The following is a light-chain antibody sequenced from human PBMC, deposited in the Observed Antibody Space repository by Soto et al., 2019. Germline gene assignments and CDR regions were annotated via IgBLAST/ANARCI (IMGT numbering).Light chain of an antibody. J-gene: IGKJ4*01. CDR3: LQSYRTPLT. V-gene: IGKV1-39*01. CDR2: GAS. Sequence: DIQRTQSPSSLSASVGDRVTITCRASQSINNYLSWYQQKPGKAPNLLIFGASTLQSGVPSRFSGSGSGTDFTLTISSLQPEDFATYYCLQSYRTPLTFGGGTKVDIK. CDR1: QSINNY.